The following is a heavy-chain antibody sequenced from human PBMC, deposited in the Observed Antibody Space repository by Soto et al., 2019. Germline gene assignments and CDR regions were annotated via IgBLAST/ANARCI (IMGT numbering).Heavy chain of an antibody. D-gene: IGHD3-10*01. CDR2: ISDEGNTK. CDR3: SRDYHNSGSFDLDF. Sequence: VQLVESGGGVVEPGRSLRVSCAAFGFTLNAYTMHWVRQAPGKGLEWVAAISDEGNTKYYAEPLRGRFTISRDNSENILYLQANSLRDEDTAVYYCSRDYHNSGSFDLDFWGQGTLVTVSS. J-gene: IGHJ4*02. V-gene: IGHV3-30*04. CDR1: GFTLNAYT.